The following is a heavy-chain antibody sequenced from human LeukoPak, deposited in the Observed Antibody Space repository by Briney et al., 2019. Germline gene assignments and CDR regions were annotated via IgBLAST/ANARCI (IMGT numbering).Heavy chain of an antibody. CDR3: ARVGAYGWDSFDY. J-gene: IGHJ4*02. Sequence: GGSLRLSCAASGFTFSSDWMHWVRQAPGKGLVWVSRIKSDGSSASYADSVKGRFTISRDSAKNTLYLQMNSLRAEDTAVYYCARVGAYGWDSFDYWGQGALVTVSS. CDR2: IKSDGSSA. D-gene: IGHD3-16*01. CDR1: GFTFSSDW. V-gene: IGHV3-74*01.